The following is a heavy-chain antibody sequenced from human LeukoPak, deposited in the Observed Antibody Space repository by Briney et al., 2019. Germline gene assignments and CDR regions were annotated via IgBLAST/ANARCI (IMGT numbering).Heavy chain of an antibody. CDR2: MNPNSGNT. Sequence: ASVKVSCKASGYTFTSYDINWVRQATGQGLEWMGWMNPNSGNTGYAQKFQGRVTMTRNTSISTAYMELSSLTVEDSAVYYCAGPYHYGDFSYWGQGSLVSVSS. CDR1: GYTFTSYD. V-gene: IGHV1-8*01. J-gene: IGHJ4*02. CDR3: AGPYHYGDFSY. D-gene: IGHD4-17*01.